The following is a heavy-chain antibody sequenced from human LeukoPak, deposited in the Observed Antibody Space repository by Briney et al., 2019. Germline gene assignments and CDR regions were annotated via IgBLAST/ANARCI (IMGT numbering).Heavy chain of an antibody. J-gene: IGHJ4*02. CDR2: IAGSTI. Sequence: GGSLRLSCAASGFTFSSYSMNWVRQAPGRGLQRVSYIAGSTIYYADSVKGRFTISRDNARNSLYLQMNSLRDDDTAVYYCARDRDSSFDYWGQGTLVTVSS. D-gene: IGHD6-6*01. CDR3: ARDRDSSFDY. CDR1: GFTFSSYS. V-gene: IGHV3-48*02.